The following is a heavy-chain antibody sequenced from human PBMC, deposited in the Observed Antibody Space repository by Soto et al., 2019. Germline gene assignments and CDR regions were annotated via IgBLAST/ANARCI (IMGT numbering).Heavy chain of an antibody. CDR3: AMSYYYGSGTPSY. CDR2: ISSSSSYI. J-gene: IGHJ4*02. Sequence: EVQLVESGGGLVKPGGSLRLSCAASGFTFSSYSMNWVRQAPGKGLAWVSSISSSSSYIYYADSVKGRFTISRDNAKNSLYLQMNSLRAEDTAVYYCAMSYYYGSGTPSYWGQGTLVTVSS. D-gene: IGHD3-10*01. CDR1: GFTFSSYS. V-gene: IGHV3-21*01.